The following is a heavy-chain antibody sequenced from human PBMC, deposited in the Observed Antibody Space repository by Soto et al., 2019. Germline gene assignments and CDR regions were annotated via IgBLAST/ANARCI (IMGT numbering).Heavy chain of an antibody. J-gene: IGHJ4*02. CDR2: IRSKAYGGTT. D-gene: IGHD3-22*01. CDR3: TREAHYYDSSGYYSVNDY. Sequence: GGSLRLSCTASGFTFGDYAMSWFRQAPGKGLEWVGFIRSKAYGGTTEYAASVKGRFTISRDDSKSIAYLQMNSLKTEDTAVYYCTREAHYYDSSGYYSVNDYWGQGTLVTVSS. CDR1: GFTFGDYA. V-gene: IGHV3-49*03.